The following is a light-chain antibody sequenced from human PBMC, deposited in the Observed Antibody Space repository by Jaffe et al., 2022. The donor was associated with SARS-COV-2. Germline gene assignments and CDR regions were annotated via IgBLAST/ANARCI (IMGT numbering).Light chain of an antibody. CDR3: ASWDDSLDGWV. V-gene: IGLV1-44*01. CDR2: NDN. Sequence: QSVLTQPPSTSGTPGQRVAISCSGSSSNIGRNAVNWYQQFPGTAPKRLVNNDNQRPSGVPDRFSASKSGTSASLAISGLQSEDEADYYCASWDDSLDGWVFGGGTKLTVL. J-gene: IGLJ3*02. CDR1: SSNIGRNA.